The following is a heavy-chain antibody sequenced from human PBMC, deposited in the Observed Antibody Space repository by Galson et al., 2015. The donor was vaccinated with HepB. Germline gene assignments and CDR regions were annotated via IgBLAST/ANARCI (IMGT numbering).Heavy chain of an antibody. CDR1: GDSVSSNNVA. CDR3: ARGRPTYFAMDV. J-gene: IGHJ6*02. D-gene: IGHD1-1*01. CDR2: TYYRSKWFS. V-gene: IGHV6-1*01. Sequence: CAISGDSVSSNNVAWNWIRQSPSRGLEWLGRTYYRSKWFSEYAVSVKSRITINPDTSKNQFSLQLNSVTPEDTAVYYCARGRPTYFAMDVWGQGTTVTVPS.